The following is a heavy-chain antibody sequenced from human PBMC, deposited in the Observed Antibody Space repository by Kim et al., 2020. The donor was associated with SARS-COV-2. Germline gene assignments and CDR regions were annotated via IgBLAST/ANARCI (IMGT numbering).Heavy chain of an antibody. J-gene: IGHJ1*01. Sequence: SETLSLTCDVSGASISSSSYYWGWIRQPPGKGLEWIGSIYHSGNTYYNPSLKSRVTVSVDTSKNQFSLKLTSVTAADTAVFYCARIANFFGSWDCGQGTLVTVSS. CDR3: ARIANFFGSWD. CDR2: IYHSGNT. V-gene: IGHV4-39*01. CDR1: GASISSSSYY. D-gene: IGHD3-10*01.